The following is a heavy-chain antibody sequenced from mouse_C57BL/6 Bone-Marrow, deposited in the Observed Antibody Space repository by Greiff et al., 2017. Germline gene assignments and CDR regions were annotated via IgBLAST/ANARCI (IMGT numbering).Heavy chain of an antibody. CDR2: IDPSDSYT. CDR1: GYTFTSYW. Sequence: QVQLQQPGAELVKPGASVKLSCKASGYTFTSYWMQWVKQRPGQGLEWIGEIDPSDSYTNYNQKFKGKATLTVDTSSSTAYMQLSSLTSEDSAVYYWARRGDYGGFAYWGQGTLVTVSA. D-gene: IGHD2-4*01. CDR3: ARRGDYGGFAY. V-gene: IGHV1-50*01. J-gene: IGHJ3*01.